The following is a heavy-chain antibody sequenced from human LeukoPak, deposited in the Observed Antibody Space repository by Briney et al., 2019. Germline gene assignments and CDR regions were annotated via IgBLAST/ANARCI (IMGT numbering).Heavy chain of an antibody. Sequence: GGSLRLSCAASGFTFSNYGMHWVRQAPGKGLEWVTFIRYTGTNKYYADSVRGRFTISRDNSKNTLYLQMNSLRAEDTAVYYCARELVSVAVPDAFDIWGQGTMVTVSS. J-gene: IGHJ3*02. CDR3: ARELVSVAVPDAFDI. CDR1: GFTFSNYG. V-gene: IGHV3-30*02. D-gene: IGHD6-19*01. CDR2: IRYTGTNK.